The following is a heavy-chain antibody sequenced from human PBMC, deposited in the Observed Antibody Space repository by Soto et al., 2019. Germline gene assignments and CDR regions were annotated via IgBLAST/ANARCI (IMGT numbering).Heavy chain of an antibody. D-gene: IGHD1-26*01. J-gene: IGHJ4*02. Sequence: PSETLSLTCTVSGGSISSYYWSWIRQPPGKGLEWIGYIYYSGSTNYNPSLKSRVTISVDTSKNQFSLKLSSVTAADTAVYYCARIVGATKAVDYWGQGTLVTVSS. V-gene: IGHV4-59*01. CDR3: ARIVGATKAVDY. CDR2: IYYSGST. CDR1: GGSISSYY.